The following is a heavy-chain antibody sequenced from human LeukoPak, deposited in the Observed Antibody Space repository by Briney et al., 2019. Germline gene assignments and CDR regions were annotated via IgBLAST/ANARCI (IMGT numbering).Heavy chain of an antibody. CDR2: ISGSGGST. CDR1: GFTFSSYA. CDR3: AKGSRLWDIERTLDY. V-gene: IGHV3-23*01. Sequence: GGSLRLSCAASGFTFSSYAMSWVRQAPGKGLEWVSAISGSGGSTYYADSVKGRFTISRDNSKNTLYLQMNSLRAEDTAVYYCAKGSRLWDIERTLDYWGQGTLVTVSS. J-gene: IGHJ4*02. D-gene: IGHD2-15*01.